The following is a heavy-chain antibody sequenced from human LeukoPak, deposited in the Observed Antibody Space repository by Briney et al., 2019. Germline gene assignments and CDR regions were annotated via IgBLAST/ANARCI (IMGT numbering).Heavy chain of an antibody. Sequence: PGGSLRLSCAASGFTVSSNYMSWVRQAPGKGLEWVSVIYSGGSTYYADSVKGRFTISRDNSKNTLYLQMNSLRAEDTAVYYCARRLENDAFDIWGQGTMVTVSS. J-gene: IGHJ3*02. CDR2: IYSGGST. D-gene: IGHD5-24*01. CDR1: GFTVSSNY. CDR3: ARRLENDAFDI. V-gene: IGHV3-66*04.